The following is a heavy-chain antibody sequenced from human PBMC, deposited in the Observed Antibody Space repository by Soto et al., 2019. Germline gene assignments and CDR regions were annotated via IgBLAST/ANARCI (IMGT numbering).Heavy chain of an antibody. D-gene: IGHD3-10*02. CDR3: ARVSVPDYYYYGMDV. V-gene: IGHV1-2*02. CDR2: INPNSGGT. Sequence: GSVKVSCKASGYTFTGYYMHWVRQSPGEGLEWMGWINPNSGGTNYAQKFQGGVTMTRDTSISTAYMELSRLRSDDTAVYYCARVSVPDYYYYGMDVWGQGTTVTVSS. CDR1: GYTFTGYY. J-gene: IGHJ6*02.